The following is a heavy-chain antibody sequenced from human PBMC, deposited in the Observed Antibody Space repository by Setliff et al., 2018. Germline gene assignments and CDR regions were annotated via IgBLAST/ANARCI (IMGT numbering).Heavy chain of an antibody. CDR1: GFTFTNAW. CDR3: TTDNAGVNGDYADYYYYYGLDV. J-gene: IGHJ6*02. CDR2: IKSKTDGGTT. V-gene: IGHV3-15*01. D-gene: IGHD4-17*01. Sequence: GGSLRLSCAASGFTFTNAWMSWVRQAPGKGLEWLGRIKSKTDGGTTDYAAPVKDRFTISRDDSKNTLYLQMNSLKTEDTAVYYCTTDNAGVNGDYADYYYYYGLDVWGQGTTVTVSS.